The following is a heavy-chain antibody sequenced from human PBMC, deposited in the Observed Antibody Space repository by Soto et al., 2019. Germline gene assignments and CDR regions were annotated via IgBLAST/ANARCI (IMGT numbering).Heavy chain of an antibody. J-gene: IGHJ5*02. CDR1: GGSFSGYY. CDR2: INHSGST. D-gene: IGHD3-10*01. CDR3: ARGRWGYGSGSYYNKLTRCLEH. V-gene: IGHV4-34*01. Sequence: PSETLSLTCAVYGGSFSGYYWSWIRQPPGKGLEWIGEINHSGSTNYNPSLKSRVTISVDTSKNQFSLKLSSVTAADTAVYYCARGRWGYGSGSYYNKLTRCLEHWGQGTLVTVSS.